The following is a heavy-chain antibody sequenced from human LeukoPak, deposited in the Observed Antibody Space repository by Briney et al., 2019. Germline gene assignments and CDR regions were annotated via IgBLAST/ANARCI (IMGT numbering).Heavy chain of an antibody. J-gene: IGHJ6*03. Sequence: ASVKDSFKASGYSLTSYDINWVPQATGEGLGGMGWMIPNSGNSGFAQKFQGRVSMTKNTCIATAYMELSRLRSEDTAVYYCARALSWTTESYYYMDVWGKGTTVTVSS. CDR3: ARALSWTTESYYYMDV. V-gene: IGHV1-8*01. CDR1: GYSLTSYD. CDR2: MIPNSGNS. D-gene: IGHD3/OR15-3a*01.